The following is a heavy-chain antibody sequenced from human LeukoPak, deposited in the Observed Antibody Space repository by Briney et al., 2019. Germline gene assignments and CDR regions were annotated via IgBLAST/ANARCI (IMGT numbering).Heavy chain of an antibody. D-gene: IGHD6-19*01. CDR1: GGSISSYY. CDR2: IYYSGST. CDR3: ATMRRVRGPVAGTYRDPVGY. Sequence: PSETLSLTCTVSGGSISSYYWSWIRQPPGKGLEWIGYIYYSGSTNYNPSLKSRVTMSVDTSKNQFSLKLSSVTAADTAVYYCATMRRVRGPVAGTYRDPVGYWGQGTLVTVSS. V-gene: IGHV4-59*12. J-gene: IGHJ4*02.